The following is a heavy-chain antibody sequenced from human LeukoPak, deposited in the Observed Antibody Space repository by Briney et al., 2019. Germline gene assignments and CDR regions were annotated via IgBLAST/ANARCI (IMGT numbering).Heavy chain of an antibody. D-gene: IGHD2-2*01. Sequence: PGGSLRLSFAASGFTFSSYEMNWVRQAPGKGLEWISYISSSGSTVYYADSVKGRFTISRDNAKNSLYLQMNSLRAEDTALYYCAPRPRYCSSTSCPWGQGTLVTVSS. J-gene: IGHJ5*02. CDR2: ISSSGSTV. V-gene: IGHV3-48*03. CDR1: GFTFSSYE. CDR3: APRPRYCSSTSCP.